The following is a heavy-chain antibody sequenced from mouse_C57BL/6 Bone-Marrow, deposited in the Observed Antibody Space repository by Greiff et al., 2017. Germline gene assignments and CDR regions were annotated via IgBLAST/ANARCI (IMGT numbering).Heavy chain of an antibody. V-gene: IGHV5-16*01. J-gene: IGHJ3*01. D-gene: IGHD2-3*01. CDR3: ARDDGYYLAY. CDR1: GFTFSDYY. Sequence: EVQRVESEGGLVQPGSSMKLSCTASGFTFSDYYMAWVRQVPEKGLEWVANINYDGSSTYYLDSLKSRFIISRDNAKNILYLQMSSLKSEDTATYYCARDDGYYLAYWGQGTLVTVSA. CDR2: INYDGSST.